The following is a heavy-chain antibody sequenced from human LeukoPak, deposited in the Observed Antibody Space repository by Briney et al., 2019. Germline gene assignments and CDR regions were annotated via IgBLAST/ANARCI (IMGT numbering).Heavy chain of an antibody. CDR3: ARSSSAHYYDSSGYLPSHFDC. Sequence: SETLSLTCTVSGGSINSYYWSWIRQPPGKELEWIGYISYSGSTNYNPSLKSRVTISVDTSKNQFSLKLSSVTAADTAVYYCARSSSAHYYDSSGYLPSHFDCWGQGTLVTVSS. D-gene: IGHD3-22*01. V-gene: IGHV4-59*13. J-gene: IGHJ4*02. CDR1: GGSINSYY. CDR2: ISYSGST.